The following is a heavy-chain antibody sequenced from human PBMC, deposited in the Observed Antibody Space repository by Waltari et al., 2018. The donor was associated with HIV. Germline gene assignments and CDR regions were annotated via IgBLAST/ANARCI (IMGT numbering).Heavy chain of an antibody. CDR3: ARDDQITIFGVVRYGMDV. J-gene: IGHJ6*02. Sequence: TSYGISWVRQAPGQGLEWMGWISAYNGNTNYAQKLQGRVTMTTDTSTSTAYMELRSLRSDDTAVYYCARDDQITIFGVVRYGMDVWGQGTTVTVSS. V-gene: IGHV1-18*01. CDR2: ISAYNGNT. D-gene: IGHD3-3*01. CDR1: TSYG.